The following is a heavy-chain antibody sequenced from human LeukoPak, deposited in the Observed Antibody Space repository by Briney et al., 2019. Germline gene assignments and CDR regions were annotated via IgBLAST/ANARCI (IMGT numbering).Heavy chain of an antibody. J-gene: IGHJ3*02. D-gene: IGHD6-13*01. CDR1: GFTFSNYA. CDR3: ARESSRHDAFDI. Sequence: GSLRLSCAASGFTFSNYAMHWVRQAPGKGLEYVSAISSNGGNTYYAKSVKGRFTISRDNSKNTLYLQMGSLRAEDTAVYYCARESSRHDAFDIWGQGTMVTVSS. V-gene: IGHV3-64*01. CDR2: ISSNGGNT.